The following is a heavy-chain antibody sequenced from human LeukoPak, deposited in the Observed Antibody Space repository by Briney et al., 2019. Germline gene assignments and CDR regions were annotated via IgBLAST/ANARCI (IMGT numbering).Heavy chain of an antibody. D-gene: IGHD2-21*01. Sequence: GGSLRLSCAASGFIFSSYAMSWVRQAPGRGLEWVSVISGSGDSTCYADYAKGRFTISRDNSKNTLYLQVKSLRAEDTAVYYCARSSGLGYYCSGDFCYRSLTDWGQGTLVTVSS. CDR3: ARSSGLGYYCSGDFCYRSLTD. J-gene: IGHJ4*02. V-gene: IGHV3-23*01. CDR1: GFIFSSYA. CDR2: ISGSGDST.